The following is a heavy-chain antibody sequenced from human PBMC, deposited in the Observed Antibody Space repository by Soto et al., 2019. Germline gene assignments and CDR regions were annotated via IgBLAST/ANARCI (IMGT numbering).Heavy chain of an antibody. CDR3: ATRRAYCGGDCYSGYNY. CDR2: ISGSGGST. D-gene: IGHD2-21*02. V-gene: IGHV3-23*01. J-gene: IGHJ4*02. Sequence: PGGSLRLSCAASGFTFSSYAMSWVRQAPGKGLEWVSAISGSGGSTYYADSVKGRFTISRDNSKNTLYLQMNSVRAEDTAVYYCATRRAYCGGDCYSGYNYWGQGTLVTVSS. CDR1: GFTFSSYA.